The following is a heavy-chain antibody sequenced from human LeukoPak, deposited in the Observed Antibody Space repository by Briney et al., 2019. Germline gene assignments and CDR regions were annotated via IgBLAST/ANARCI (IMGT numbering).Heavy chain of an antibody. V-gene: IGHV3-66*01. CDR2: IYSGGST. Sequence: GGSLRLSCAASGFTVSSNYMSWVRQAPGKGLEWVSVIYSGGSTYYADSVKGRFTISRDNSKNTLYLQMNSLRAEDTAVYYCARDRWGIAVAEGDYWGQGTLVTVSS. CDR3: ARDRWGIAVAEGDY. D-gene: IGHD6-19*01. CDR1: GFTVSSNY. J-gene: IGHJ4*02.